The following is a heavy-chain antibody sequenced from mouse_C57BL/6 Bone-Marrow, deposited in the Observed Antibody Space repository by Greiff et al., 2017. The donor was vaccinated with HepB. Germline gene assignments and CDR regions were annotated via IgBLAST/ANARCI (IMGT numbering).Heavy chain of an antibody. Sequence: VKLQQPGAELVKPGASVKMSCKASGSTFPGYWIPWVKQGPGKGLGWIGDIYPGGGSTNYNETLKCKATLAVDTSSSTAYMQLSSLTSEDSAVYYGARLSYYYGSSDYWGQGTTLTVSS. CDR1: GSTFPGYW. J-gene: IGHJ2*01. CDR3: ARLSYYYGSSDY. V-gene: IGHV1-55*01. D-gene: IGHD1-1*01. CDR2: IYPGGGST.